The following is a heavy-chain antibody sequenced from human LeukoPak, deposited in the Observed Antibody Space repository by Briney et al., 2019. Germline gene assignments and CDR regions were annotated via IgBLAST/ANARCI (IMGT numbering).Heavy chain of an antibody. Sequence: GGSLRLSCAASGFTFSSYSMNWVRQAPGKGLEWVASVSSNSNYISYADSVKGRFTISRDNAKNSLYLQMNSLRAEDTAVYYCARDGDDILTGYYYYYGMDVWGQGTTVTVSS. CDR1: GFTFSSYS. J-gene: IGHJ6*02. D-gene: IGHD3-9*01. CDR3: ARDGDDILTGYYYYYGMDV. CDR2: VSSNSNYI. V-gene: IGHV3-21*01.